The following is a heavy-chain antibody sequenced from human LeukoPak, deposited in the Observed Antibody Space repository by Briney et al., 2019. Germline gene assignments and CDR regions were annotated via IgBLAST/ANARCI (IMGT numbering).Heavy chain of an antibody. D-gene: IGHD5-12*01. CDR1: GYTFTSYG. CDR3: ARRSGYDRRAGTLDI. CDR2: ISCYNGDT. Sequence: ASVKVSCKASGYTFTSYGISWVRQAPGQGLEWMGWISCYNGDTGYQQNVQDRLTVTTDRSTNTVYMESRSLTSDDTAMYYCARRSGYDRRAGTLDIWGQGTMVTVSS. J-gene: IGHJ3*02. V-gene: IGHV1-18*01.